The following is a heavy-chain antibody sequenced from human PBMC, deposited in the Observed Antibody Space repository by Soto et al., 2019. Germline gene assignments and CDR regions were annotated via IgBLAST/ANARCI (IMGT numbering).Heavy chain of an antibody. Sequence: SETLSLTCAVSGGSISSSDWWSWIRQPPGKGLEWIGEINHSGSTNYNPSLKSRVTISVDTSKNQFSLKLSSVTAADTAVYYCARHYERIWRGPPAVSDPSGQGTLVTVSS. CDR3: ARHYERIWRGPPAVSDP. V-gene: IGHV4-4*02. CDR2: INHSGST. CDR1: GGSISSSDW. D-gene: IGHD3-3*01. J-gene: IGHJ5*02.